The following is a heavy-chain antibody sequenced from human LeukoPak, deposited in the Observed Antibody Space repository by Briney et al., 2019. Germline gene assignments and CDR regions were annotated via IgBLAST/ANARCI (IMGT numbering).Heavy chain of an antibody. CDR3: VRGSGGSDLDY. Sequence: GASVKVSCKASGYIFISYYMHWVRQAPGQGLEWMGIINPTGGTTSYAQKFQGRVTMTRDTSTSTVYMELSSLRYEDTAVYYCVRGSGGSDLDYWGQGTLATVSS. V-gene: IGHV1-46*01. CDR1: GYIFISYY. CDR2: INPTGGTT. D-gene: IGHD3-10*01. J-gene: IGHJ4*02.